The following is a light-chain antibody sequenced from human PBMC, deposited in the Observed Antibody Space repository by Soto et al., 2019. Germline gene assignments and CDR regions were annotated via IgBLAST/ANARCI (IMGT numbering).Light chain of an antibody. J-gene: IGKJ2*01. Sequence: VVMTQSPATLSVSPGERAVLSCRASQSLGSNLAWYHHKPGQAPRLLLYEASIRATGIPARFSGDGSGTEFTLTISILQSEDFGMYYCQHRTNWEYTFGQGTKLEIK. CDR1: QSLGSN. CDR2: EAS. CDR3: QHRTNWEYT. V-gene: IGKV3D-15*03.